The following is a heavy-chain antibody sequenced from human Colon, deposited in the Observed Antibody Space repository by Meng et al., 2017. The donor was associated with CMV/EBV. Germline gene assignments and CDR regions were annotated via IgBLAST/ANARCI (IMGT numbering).Heavy chain of an antibody. CDR1: GYTFTAYF. J-gene: IGHJ4*02. V-gene: IGHV1-2*02. CDR3: ARSSSSGRVSPDPEDYYDY. CDR2: SNPKTGDT. D-gene: IGHD6-19*01. Sequence: ASVKVSCKASGYTFTAYFLHWVRQAPGQGLEWMGWSNPKTGDTKYAQTFQDRVTMTLDTSINTAYMELRSLRSDDTAVYFCARSSSSGRVSPDPEDYYDYWGQGTLVTVSS.